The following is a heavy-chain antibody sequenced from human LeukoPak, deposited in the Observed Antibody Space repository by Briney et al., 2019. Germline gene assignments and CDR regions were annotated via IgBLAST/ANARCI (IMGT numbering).Heavy chain of an antibody. D-gene: IGHD2-21*02. CDR3: VKSGGYATAIRYFDL. CDR1: GFFFGGYA. J-gene: IGHJ2*01. CDR2: ISWNSGDI. V-gene: IGHV3-9*01. Sequence: SGRSLRLSCAASGFFFGGYALHWVRQAPGKGLEWVASISWNSGDIVHADSVKGRFTISRDNAKNSLYLQMDSLRTEDTALYYCVKSGGYATAIRYFDLWGRGTLVTVSS.